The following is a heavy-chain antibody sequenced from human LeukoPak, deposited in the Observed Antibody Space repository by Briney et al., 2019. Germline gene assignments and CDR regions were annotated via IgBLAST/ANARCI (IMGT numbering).Heavy chain of an antibody. Sequence: ASVKVSCKASGYTFTSYDINWVRQAPGQGLEWMGWMNPNSGNTGYAQKFQGRVTMTRNTSISTAYMELSSLRSEDTAVYYCARGDSSGWYPYYYYYYGMDVWGQGTTVTVSS. J-gene: IGHJ6*02. CDR2: MNPNSGNT. CDR3: ARGDSSGWYPYYYYYYGMDV. D-gene: IGHD6-19*01. V-gene: IGHV1-8*01. CDR1: GYTFTSYD.